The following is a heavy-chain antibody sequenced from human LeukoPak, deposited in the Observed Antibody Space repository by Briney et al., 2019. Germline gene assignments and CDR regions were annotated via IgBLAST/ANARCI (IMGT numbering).Heavy chain of an antibody. CDR3: ARGESSGSNWFDP. CDR2: IYYSGST. J-gene: IGHJ5*02. CDR1: GGSISSYY. D-gene: IGHD3-22*01. Sequence: SETLSLTCTVSGGSISSYYWNWIRQPPGRGLDWIGYIYYSGSTDYSPSLKSRVTISVDTSKNQFSLKLSSVTAADTAVYYCARGESSGSNWFDPWGQGTLVTVSS. V-gene: IGHV4-59*01.